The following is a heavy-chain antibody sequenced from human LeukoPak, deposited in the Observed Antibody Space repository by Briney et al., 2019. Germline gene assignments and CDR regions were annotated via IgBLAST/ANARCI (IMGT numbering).Heavy chain of an antibody. CDR1: GFAFSSYE. V-gene: IGHV3-48*03. J-gene: IGHJ3*02. CDR2: ISSSGSTK. CDR3: AREGSSDAFDI. D-gene: IGHD1-26*01. Sequence: GGSLRLSCAASGFAFSSYEMNWVRQAPGKGLEWVSYISSSGSTKYYADSVKGRFTISRDNAKNSLFLEMNSLRAEDTAVYYCAREGSSDAFDIWGQGTMVTVSS.